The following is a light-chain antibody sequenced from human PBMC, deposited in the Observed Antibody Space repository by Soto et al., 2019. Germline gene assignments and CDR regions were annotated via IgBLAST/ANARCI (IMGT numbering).Light chain of an antibody. CDR1: QTISSW. CDR3: QESFFTLGT. V-gene: IGKV1-39*01. J-gene: IGKJ1*01. CDR2: AAS. Sequence: IQMTQSPSTLSGSVGDRVTITCRASQTISSWLAWYQQKPGKAPKLLIYAASSLQSGVPSRFSGSGSGAEFTLTINNLQREDFATYYCQESFFTLGTFGRGTKVDIK.